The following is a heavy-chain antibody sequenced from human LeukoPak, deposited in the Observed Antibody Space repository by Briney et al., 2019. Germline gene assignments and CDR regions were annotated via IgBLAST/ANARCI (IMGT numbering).Heavy chain of an antibody. Sequence: GASVTVSCKASGYTFTSYYMHWVRQAPGQGLEWMGIINPSGGSTSYAQKFQGRVTVTRDTSTSTVYMELSSLRSEDTAVYYCARDFRPAPHPTVTTYYFDYWGQGTLVTVSS. CDR1: GYTFTSYY. J-gene: IGHJ4*02. CDR2: INPSGGST. D-gene: IGHD4-17*01. V-gene: IGHV1-46*01. CDR3: ARDFRPAPHPTVTTYYFDY.